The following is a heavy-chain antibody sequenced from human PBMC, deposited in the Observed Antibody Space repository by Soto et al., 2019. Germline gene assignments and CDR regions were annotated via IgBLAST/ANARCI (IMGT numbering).Heavy chain of an antibody. CDR1: GGTFSSYA. Sequence: QVKLVQSGAEVKKPGSSVKVSCKASGGTFSSYAISWVRQTPGQGLEWMGGIIPIFGTANYAQKFQGRVTITADESTSTAYMELSSLRSEDTAVYYCAMVRESTYYFDYWGQGTLVTVSS. V-gene: IGHV1-69*01. J-gene: IGHJ4*02. CDR2: IIPIFGTA. CDR3: AMVRESTYYFDY. D-gene: IGHD3-10*01.